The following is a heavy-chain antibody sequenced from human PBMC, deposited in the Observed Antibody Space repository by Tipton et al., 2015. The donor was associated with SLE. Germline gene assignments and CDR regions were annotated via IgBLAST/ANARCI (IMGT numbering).Heavy chain of an antibody. Sequence: SLRLSCAASGFTFDDYAMHWVRQVPGKGLEWDSGISWNSGNIAYAESVKGRFTISRDNAENSLYLEMNSLRREDTALYFCAKATGYNWNDRDAFDVWGQGTMVTVSS. V-gene: IGHV3-9*01. CDR1: GFTFDDYA. D-gene: IGHD1-1*01. CDR3: AKATGYNWNDRDAFDV. J-gene: IGHJ3*01. CDR2: ISWNSGNI.